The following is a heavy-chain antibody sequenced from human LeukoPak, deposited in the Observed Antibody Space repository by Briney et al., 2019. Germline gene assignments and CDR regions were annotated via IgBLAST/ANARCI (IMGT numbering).Heavy chain of an antibody. CDR3: ARRSTMRYDF. J-gene: IGHJ4*02. Sequence: SETLSLTCAVYGGSFSGYYWSWIRQPPGKGLEWIGEINHSGSTNYNPSLKSRVTVSVDTSKNQFSLKLSSVTAADTAVYYCARRSTMRYDFWGQGTLVTVPS. CDR2: INHSGST. D-gene: IGHD3-3*01. CDR1: GGSFSGYY. V-gene: IGHV4-34*01.